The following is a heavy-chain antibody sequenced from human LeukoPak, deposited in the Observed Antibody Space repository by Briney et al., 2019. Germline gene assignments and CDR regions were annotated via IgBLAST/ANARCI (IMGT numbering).Heavy chain of an antibody. CDR3: ARDLPKRGAARPDVDWFDP. CDR1: EFTFSDYY. Sequence: KPGGSLRLSCAASEFTFSDYYMSWIRQAPGKGLEWVSYISSSGSTIYYADSVKGRFTISRDNAKNSLYLQMNSLRAEDTAVYYCARDLPKRGAARPDVDWFDPWGQGTLVTVSS. V-gene: IGHV3-11*04. J-gene: IGHJ5*02. CDR2: ISSSGSTI. D-gene: IGHD6-6*01.